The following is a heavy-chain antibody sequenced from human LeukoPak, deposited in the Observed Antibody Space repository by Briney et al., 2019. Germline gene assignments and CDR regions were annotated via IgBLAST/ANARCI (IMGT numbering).Heavy chain of an antibody. V-gene: IGHV3-30*14. J-gene: IGHJ4*02. CDR2: ISYDGSNK. D-gene: IGHD3-22*01. Sequence: GGSLRLSCAASGFTFNNYAMHWVRQAPGKGLEWVAVISYDGSNKYYADSVKGRFTISRDNSKNTLYLQMNSLRAEDTAVYYCARGYYDSSGYYLYYFDYWGQGTLVTVSS. CDR1: GFTFNNYA. CDR3: ARGYYDSSGYYLYYFDY.